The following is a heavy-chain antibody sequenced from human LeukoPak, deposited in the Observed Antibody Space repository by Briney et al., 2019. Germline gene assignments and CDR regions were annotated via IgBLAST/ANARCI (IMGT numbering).Heavy chain of an antibody. J-gene: IGHJ4*02. Sequence: PSETLSLTCTVSGGSISSGDYYWSWIRQPPGKGLEWIGEINHSGSTNYNPSLKSRVTISVDTSKNQFSLKLSSVTAADTAVYYCARKMRWGFDYWGQGTLVTVSS. CDR1: GGSISSGDYY. V-gene: IGHV4-39*07. CDR2: INHSGST. CDR3: ARKMRWGFDY. D-gene: IGHD4-23*01.